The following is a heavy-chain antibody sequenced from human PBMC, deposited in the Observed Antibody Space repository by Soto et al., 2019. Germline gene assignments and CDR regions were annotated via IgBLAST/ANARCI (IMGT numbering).Heavy chain of an antibody. J-gene: IGHJ6*02. V-gene: IGHV3-33*01. CDR1: GFTFSSYG. D-gene: IGHD3-10*01. CDR2: IWYDGSNK. Sequence: GGSLRLSCAASGFTFSSYGMHWVRQAPGKGLEWVAVIWYDGSNKYYADSVKGRFTISRDNSKNTLYLQMNSLRAEDTAVYYCARDLGITMVRGVLYYYGMDVWGQGTTVTVSS. CDR3: ARDLGITMVRGVLYYYGMDV.